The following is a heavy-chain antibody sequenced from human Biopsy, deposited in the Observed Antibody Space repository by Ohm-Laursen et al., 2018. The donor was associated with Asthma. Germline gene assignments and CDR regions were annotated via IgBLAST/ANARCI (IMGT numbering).Heavy chain of an antibody. D-gene: IGHD3-3*01. Sequence: SETLSLTCTVSGGSISGFYWSWIRQPPGKGLEWIGYIYYTGTTNYNPSLKSRVSISVDTSKNQFSLKLTSVTAADTAVYYCARDFGGWCYFDNWGPGSLVTVSS. V-gene: IGHV4-59*01. CDR3: ARDFGGWCYFDN. J-gene: IGHJ4*02. CDR2: IYYTGTT. CDR1: GGSISGFY.